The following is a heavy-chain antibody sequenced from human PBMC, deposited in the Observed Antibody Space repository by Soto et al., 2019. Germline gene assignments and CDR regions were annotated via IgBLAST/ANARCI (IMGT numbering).Heavy chain of an antibody. CDR3: ARRGAPRYYYYSGMDV. J-gene: IGHJ6*02. D-gene: IGHD3-10*01. CDR2: IKQDGSEK. Sequence: PGGSLRLSCAASGFTFSSYWMSWVRQAPGKGLEWVANIKQDGSEKYYVDSVKGRFTISRDNAKNSLYLQMNSLRAEDTAVYYCARRGAPRYYYYSGMDVWGQGTTVTVSS. V-gene: IGHV3-7*01. CDR1: GFTFSSYW.